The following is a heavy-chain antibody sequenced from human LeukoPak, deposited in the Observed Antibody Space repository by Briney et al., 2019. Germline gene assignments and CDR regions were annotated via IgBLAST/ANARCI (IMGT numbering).Heavy chain of an antibody. CDR3: ARDLSKYWYFDL. CDR2: IKQDGSEK. V-gene: IGHV3-7*01. J-gene: IGHJ2*01. CDR1: GFTFSSYW. Sequence: GGSLRLSCAASGFTFSSYWMSWVRQAPGKGLEWVANIKQDGSEKYYVDSVEGRFTISRDNAKNTLYLQMNSLGAEDTAVYYCARDLSKYWYFDLWGRGTLVTVSS.